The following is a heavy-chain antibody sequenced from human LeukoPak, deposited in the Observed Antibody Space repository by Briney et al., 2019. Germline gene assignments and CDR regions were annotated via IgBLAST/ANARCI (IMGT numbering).Heavy chain of an antibody. D-gene: IGHD4-17*01. J-gene: IGHJ2*01. Sequence: TSETLSLTCTVSGGSISSYYWSWIRQPPGKGLEWIGYIYYSGSTNYNPSLKSRVTISVDTSKNQFSLKLSSVTAADTAVYYCARGDYGDFPYWYFDLWGRGTLVTVSS. V-gene: IGHV4-59*01. CDR2: IYYSGST. CDR1: GGSISSYY. CDR3: ARGDYGDFPYWYFDL.